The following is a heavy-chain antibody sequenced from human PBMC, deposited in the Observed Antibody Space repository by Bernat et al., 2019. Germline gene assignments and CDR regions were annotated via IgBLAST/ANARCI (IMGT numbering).Heavy chain of an antibody. CDR1: GGSISSYY. CDR2: IYYSGST. D-gene: IGHD3-3*01. V-gene: IGHV4-59*01. CDR3: AGALRLLEAGGGWRFDP. Sequence: QVQLQESGPGLVKPSETLSLTCTVSGGSISSYYWSWIRQPPGKGLEWIGYIYYSGSTNYNPSLKSRVTISVDTSKNQFSVRQRYVTAADTAVYYCAGALRLLEAGGGWRFDPWGQGTLVTVSS. J-gene: IGHJ5*02.